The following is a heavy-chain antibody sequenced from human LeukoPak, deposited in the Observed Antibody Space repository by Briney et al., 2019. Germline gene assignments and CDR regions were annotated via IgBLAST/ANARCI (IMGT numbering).Heavy chain of an antibody. CDR1: GFTFSSYW. CDR2: IKQDGSEK. V-gene: IGHV3-7*01. Sequence: GGSLRLSCAASGFTFSSYWMSWVRQAPGKGLEWVANIKQDGSEKYYVDSVKGRFTISRDNAENSLYLQMNSLRAEDTAVYYCARDEADSSGWSYYYYYYMDVWGKGTTVTVSS. CDR3: ARDEADSSGWSYYYYYYMDV. J-gene: IGHJ6*03. D-gene: IGHD6-19*01.